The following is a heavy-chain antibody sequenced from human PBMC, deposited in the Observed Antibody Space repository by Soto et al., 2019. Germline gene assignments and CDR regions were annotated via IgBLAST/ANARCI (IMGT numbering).Heavy chain of an antibody. D-gene: IGHD3-3*01. V-gene: IGHV1-8*01. Sequence: ASVKVSCKASGYTFTSYDINWVRQATGQGLEWMGWMNPNSGNTGYAQKFQGRVTMTRNTSISTAYMELSSLRSEDTAVYYCARGYLPYDFWSGLVLFRYMDVWGKGTTVTVSS. CDR1: GYTFTSYD. CDR2: MNPNSGNT. CDR3: ARGYLPYDFWSGLVLFRYMDV. J-gene: IGHJ6*03.